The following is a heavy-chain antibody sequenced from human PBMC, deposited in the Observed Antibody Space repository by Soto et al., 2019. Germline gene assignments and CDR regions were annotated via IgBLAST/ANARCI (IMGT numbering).Heavy chain of an antibody. CDR2: IWYDGSNK. Sequence: GGSLRLSCAASGFTFSSYGMHWVRQAPGKGLEWVAVIWYDGSNKYYADSVKGRFTISRDNSKNTLYLQMNSLRAEDTAVYYCARDLWQQLSGLDYWGQGTLVTVSS. CDR1: GFTFSSYG. V-gene: IGHV3-33*01. D-gene: IGHD6-13*01. CDR3: ARDLWQQLSGLDY. J-gene: IGHJ4*02.